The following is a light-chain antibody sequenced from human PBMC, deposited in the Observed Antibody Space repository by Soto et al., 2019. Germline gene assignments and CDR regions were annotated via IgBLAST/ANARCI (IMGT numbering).Light chain of an antibody. CDR3: QQYNNWPPWT. J-gene: IGKJ1*01. Sequence: EIVMTQSPGTLSVSPGERATLSCRASQSLGSNLAWYQQKPGQAPRLLIYGASTRATGIPARFSGSGSGTEFTLTISSLQSEDFAVYYCQQYNNWPPWTFGQGTKVDI. CDR2: GAS. CDR1: QSLGSN. V-gene: IGKV3-15*01.